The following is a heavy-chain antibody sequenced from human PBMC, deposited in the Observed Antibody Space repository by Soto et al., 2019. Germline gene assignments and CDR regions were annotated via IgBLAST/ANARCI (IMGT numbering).Heavy chain of an antibody. V-gene: IGHV3-30*18. CDR2: TSFDGRKQ. Sequence: PGGSLRLSCAASGFDLNNYGIHWVCQAPGKGLEWVAFTSFDGRKQFYPDSLQGRFTISRDNSKNTVYLQMSSLRPEDTAVYYCAKTIGLRLGELSPANRGQGTLVTVSS. D-gene: IGHD3-16*02. J-gene: IGHJ4*02. CDR1: GFDLNNYG. CDR3: AKTIGLRLGELSPAN.